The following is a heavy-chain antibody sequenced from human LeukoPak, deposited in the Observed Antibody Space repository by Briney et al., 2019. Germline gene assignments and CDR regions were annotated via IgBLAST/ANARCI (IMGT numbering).Heavy chain of an antibody. Sequence: GGSLRLSCAASGFTFDDYAMHWVRQAPGKGLEWVSGISWNSGSIGYADSVKGRFTISRDNAKNSLYLQMNSLRAEDTALYYCAKDTGSGWYGLFDYWGQGTLSPSPQ. J-gene: IGHJ4*02. CDR2: ISWNSGSI. CDR1: GFTFDDYA. CDR3: AKDTGSGWYGLFDY. D-gene: IGHD6-19*01. V-gene: IGHV3-9*01.